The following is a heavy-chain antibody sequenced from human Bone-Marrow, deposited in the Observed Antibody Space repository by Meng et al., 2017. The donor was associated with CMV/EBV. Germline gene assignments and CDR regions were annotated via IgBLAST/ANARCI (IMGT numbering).Heavy chain of an antibody. V-gene: IGHV1-2*02. Sequence: ASVKVSCKTSGYTLTAYYMHWVRQAPGEGLEWMGWINPNTGGTNYAQKFQGRITMTRDTSIRTAYMELSSLRSDDTAVYYCARAYDFWSGYYTYYFDSWGQGTLVTVSS. CDR1: GYTLTAYY. CDR2: INPNTGGT. J-gene: IGHJ4*02. CDR3: ARAYDFWSGYYTYYFDS. D-gene: IGHD3-3*01.